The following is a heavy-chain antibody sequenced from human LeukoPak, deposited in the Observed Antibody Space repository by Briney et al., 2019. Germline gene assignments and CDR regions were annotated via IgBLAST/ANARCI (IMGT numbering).Heavy chain of an antibody. CDR2: IHSGGGT. V-gene: IGHV3-66*01. D-gene: IGHD3-22*01. CDR3: ASENFDSSGYYSIDY. Sequence: GGSLRLSCAASGFTFSSYWMSWVRQAPGKGLEWVSVIHSGGGTYYADSVKGRFTISRDNSKNKLYLQMTSLRAEDTAVYYCASENFDSSGYYSIDYWGQGTLVTVSS. J-gene: IGHJ4*02. CDR1: GFTFSSYW.